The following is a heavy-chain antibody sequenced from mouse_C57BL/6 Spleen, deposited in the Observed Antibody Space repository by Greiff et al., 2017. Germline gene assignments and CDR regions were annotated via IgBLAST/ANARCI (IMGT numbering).Heavy chain of an antibody. V-gene: IGHV1-72*01. J-gene: IGHJ4*01. CDR2: IDPNSGGT. CDR1: GYTFTSYW. Sequence: QVHVKQPGAELVKPGASVKLSCKASGYTFTSYWMHWVKQRPGRGLEWIGRIDPNSGGTKYNEKFKSKATLTVDKPSSTAYMQLSSLTSEDSAVYYCARGGMITPYYYAMDYWGQGTSVTVSS. CDR3: ARGGMITPYYYAMDY. D-gene: IGHD2-4*01.